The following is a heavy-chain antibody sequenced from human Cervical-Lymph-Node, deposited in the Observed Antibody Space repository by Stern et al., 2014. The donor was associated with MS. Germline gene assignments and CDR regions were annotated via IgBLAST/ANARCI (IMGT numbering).Heavy chain of an antibody. CDR3: ARGLLGSENAFDI. D-gene: IGHD2-15*01. V-gene: IGHV1-18*01. J-gene: IGHJ3*02. CDR1: GYTFTSYG. Sequence: QVQLVQSGAEVKKPAASVTVSCKASGYTFTSYGISWVRQPPAPGLEWLGWISAYNGNTNSAQKLQGWVSVTSDTSTSTAYMELRSLRSDDTAVYYCARGLLGSENAFDIWGQGTMVTVSS. CDR2: ISAYNGNT.